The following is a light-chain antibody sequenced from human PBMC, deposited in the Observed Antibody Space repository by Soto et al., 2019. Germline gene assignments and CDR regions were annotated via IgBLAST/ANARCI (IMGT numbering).Light chain of an antibody. CDR1: SGDVGGYNY. CDR2: AVT. CDR3: CSYTGASTYV. Sequence: QSALTQPASVSGSPGQSVTISCAGTSGDVGGYNYVSWYQQHPGKAPKLMIHAVTNRPSGVSNRFSGSKSGNTASLTISSLQAEDEADYYCCSYTGASTYVFGTGNKLTVL. J-gene: IGLJ1*01. V-gene: IGLV2-14*01.